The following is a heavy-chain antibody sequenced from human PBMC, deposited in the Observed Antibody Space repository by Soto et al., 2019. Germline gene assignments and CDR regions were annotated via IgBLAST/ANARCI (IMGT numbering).Heavy chain of an antibody. CDR3: ARDSTELEPYYFDY. CDR1: GYTFTGYY. CDR2: INPNSGGT. J-gene: IGHJ4*02. D-gene: IGHD1-7*01. V-gene: IGHV1-2*04. Sequence: ASVKVSCKASGYTFTGYYMHWVRQAPGQGLEWMGWINPNSGGTNYAQKFQGWVTMTRDTSISTAYMELSRLRSDDTAVYYCARDSTELEPYYFDYCGQGTLVTVSS.